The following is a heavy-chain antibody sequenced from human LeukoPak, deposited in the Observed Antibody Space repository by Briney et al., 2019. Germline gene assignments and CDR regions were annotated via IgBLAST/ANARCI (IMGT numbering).Heavy chain of an antibody. CDR3: ARGSTGTFLYYYYYYMDV. CDR1: GGSFSGYY. D-gene: IGHD2/OR15-2a*01. CDR2: INHSGST. J-gene: IGHJ6*03. V-gene: IGHV4-34*01. Sequence: SETLSLTCAVYGGSFSGYYWSWLRQPPGKGLEWIGEINHSGSTDYNPSLKSRITISVDTSKNQFSLKLSSVTAADTAVYYCARGSTGTFLYYYYYYMDVWGKGTTVTVSS.